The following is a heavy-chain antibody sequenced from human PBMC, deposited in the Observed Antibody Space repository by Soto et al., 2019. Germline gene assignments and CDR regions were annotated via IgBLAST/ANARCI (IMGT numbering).Heavy chain of an antibody. J-gene: IGHJ4*02. CDR3: ARHGVRGVIITSFDY. CDR2: IYYSGST. Sequence: SETLSLTCTVSGGSISSYYWSWIRQPPGKGLEWIGYIYYSGSTNYNPSLKSRVTISVDTSKNQFSLKLSSVTAADTAVYYCARHGVRGVIITSFDYWGQGTLVTVSS. V-gene: IGHV4-59*08. CDR1: GGSISSYY. D-gene: IGHD3-10*01.